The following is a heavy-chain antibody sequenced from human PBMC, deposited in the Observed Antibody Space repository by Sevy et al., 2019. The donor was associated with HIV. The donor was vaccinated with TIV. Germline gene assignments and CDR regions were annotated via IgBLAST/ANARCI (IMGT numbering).Heavy chain of an antibody. CDR3: AREGGYTSAWSPGNH. CDR2: ISYDGIIK. D-gene: IGHD6-19*01. CDR1: GFTFNTHA. J-gene: IGHJ4*02. Sequence: GGSLRLSCAASGFTFNTHAMHWVRQAPGKGLEWVALISYDGIIKYYADSVKGRLTISRDNSKNTPSLQMNGMIVEHTAGYYCAREGGYTSAWSPGNHWGQRSLVTVSS. V-gene: IGHV3-30*04.